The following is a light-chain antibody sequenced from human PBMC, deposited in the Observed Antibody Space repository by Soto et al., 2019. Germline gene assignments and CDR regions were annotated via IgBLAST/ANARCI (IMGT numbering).Light chain of an antibody. CDR1: QSVSRNY. V-gene: IGKV3-20*01. Sequence: VVTQSPGTLSLSPGERSTLSCRASQSVSRNYLGWYQQKPGQAPRLLIYGASSRATGIPDRFSGSGSGTDFTLTISRLEPEDFAVYYCRQYASSPPLYTFGQGTKLEIK. CDR2: GAS. J-gene: IGKJ2*01. CDR3: RQYASSPPLYT.